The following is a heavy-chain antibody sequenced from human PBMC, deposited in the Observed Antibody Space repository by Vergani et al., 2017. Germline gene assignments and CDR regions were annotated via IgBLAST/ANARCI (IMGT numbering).Heavy chain of an antibody. CDR3: ASGKYYSDSTSHFRGRYFDV. D-gene: IGHD3-16*01. Sequence: QMQLQESGPGLVKASETLSLTCTVSGDSIISRSYYWGWLRQPPGKGLEWIGRIDNSGNGDSSSSLKSRVTISADTSKNQFSLRLTSVTAADTAVYYCASGKYYSDSTSHFRGRYFDVWGRGTLVTVPS. V-gene: IGHV4-39*01. CDR2: IDNSGNG. CDR1: GDSIISRSYY. J-gene: IGHJ2*01.